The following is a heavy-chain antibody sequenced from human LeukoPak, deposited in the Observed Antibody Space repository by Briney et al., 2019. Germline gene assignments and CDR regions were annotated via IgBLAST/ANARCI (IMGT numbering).Heavy chain of an antibody. Sequence: ASVKVSCTASGYTFTAYYIHWVRQAPGQGLEWIGWINIVSGGTNSAQKFQGRVPMTRDTSISTAYMELSRLTSDDAAVYYCARGREVAGTVGYWGHGTLVTVSS. V-gene: IGHV1-2*02. D-gene: IGHD1-26*01. CDR2: INIVSGGT. J-gene: IGHJ4*01. CDR1: GYTFTAYY. CDR3: ARGREVAGTVGY.